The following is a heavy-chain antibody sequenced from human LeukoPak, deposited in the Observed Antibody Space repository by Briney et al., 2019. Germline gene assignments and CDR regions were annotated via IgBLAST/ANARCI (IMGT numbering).Heavy chain of an antibody. V-gene: IGHV3-23*01. CDR3: AKYRSWIDWYFDL. CDR2: IRGSGGST. CDR1: GFTFSSYA. D-gene: IGHD6-13*01. Sequence: GGSLRLSCAASGFTFSSYAMSWVRQAPGKGLEWVSAIRGSGGSTYYADSVKGRFTISRDNSKNTLYLQMNSLRAEDTAVYYCAKYRSWIDWYFDLWGRGTLVTVSS. J-gene: IGHJ2*01.